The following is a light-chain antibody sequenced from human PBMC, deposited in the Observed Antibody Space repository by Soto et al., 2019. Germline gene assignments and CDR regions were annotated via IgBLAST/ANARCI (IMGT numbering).Light chain of an antibody. Sequence: EIVLTQSPATLSLSPGERATLSCRASQSVSSYLAWYQQKPGQAPRLLIYGASNRATDIPARFSGSGSGTDFTLTISSLESEDFAVYYCQQRGNWPRTFGQGTKLAIK. J-gene: IGKJ2*01. CDR2: GAS. CDR3: QQRGNWPRT. CDR1: QSVSSY. V-gene: IGKV3-11*01.